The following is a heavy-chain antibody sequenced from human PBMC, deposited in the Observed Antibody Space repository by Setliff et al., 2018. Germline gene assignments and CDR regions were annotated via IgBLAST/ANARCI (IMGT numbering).Heavy chain of an antibody. D-gene: IGHD2-8*01. Sequence: ASVKVSCKTSDYILTSYGLSWVRQAPGQGLDRMGWISTYNGHTNYAQKLQGRLTMTTDKSTNMAYLDLRGLRLDDTAIYFCLRLVRYCSRTACQRTSGDEVWGQGTLVTVSP. CDR1: DYILTSYG. CDR2: ISTYNGHT. V-gene: IGHV1-18*01. J-gene: IGHJ4*01. CDR3: LRLVRYCSRTACQRTSGDEV.